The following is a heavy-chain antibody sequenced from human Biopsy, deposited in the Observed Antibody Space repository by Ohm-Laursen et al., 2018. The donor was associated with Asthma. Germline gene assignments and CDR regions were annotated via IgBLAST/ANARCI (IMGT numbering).Heavy chain of an antibody. Sequence: TLSLTCSVSYGSITSGGYYWTWIRQHPGKGLEWIGFIFYSGSTFYNPSLRSRITISVDTSKRQFSLSLRSVTAADTAVYYCARAQDYYDSRGYYRSFDYWGQGTLVTVSS. V-gene: IGHV4-31*03. CDR1: YGSITSGGYY. CDR3: ARAQDYYDSRGYYRSFDY. J-gene: IGHJ4*02. D-gene: IGHD3-22*01. CDR2: IFYSGST.